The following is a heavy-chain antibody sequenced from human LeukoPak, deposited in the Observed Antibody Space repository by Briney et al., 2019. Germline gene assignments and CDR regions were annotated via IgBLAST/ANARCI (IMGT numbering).Heavy chain of an antibody. CDR3: ARDQLRAAAGTKPDY. CDR1: GYTFTSYY. D-gene: IGHD6-13*01. V-gene: IGHV1-46*01. J-gene: IGHJ4*02. Sequence: ASVRVSCKASGYTFTSYYMHWVRQAPGEGLEWMGIINPSGGSTIYAQKFQGRVTMTRDMSTSTVYMELSSLRSEDTAVYYCARDQLRAAAGTKPDYWGQGTLVTVSS. CDR2: INPSGGST.